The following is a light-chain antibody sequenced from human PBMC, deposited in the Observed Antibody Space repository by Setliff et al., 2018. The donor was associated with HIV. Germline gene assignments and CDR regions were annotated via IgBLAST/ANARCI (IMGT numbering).Light chain of an antibody. Sequence: QSALTQPASVSGSPGQSITISCTGTSRDVGGGQNYVSWYQQYPGQAPKLMIYEVTKRPAGVSDRFSGSKSGNTASLIISGLQAEDEGDYYCSSYTTTITPYVFGTGTKVTVL. CDR1: SRDVGGGQNY. J-gene: IGLJ1*01. CDR3: SSYTTTITPYV. CDR2: EVT. V-gene: IGLV2-14*01.